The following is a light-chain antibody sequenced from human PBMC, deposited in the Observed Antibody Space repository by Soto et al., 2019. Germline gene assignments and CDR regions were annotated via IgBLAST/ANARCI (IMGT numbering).Light chain of an antibody. J-gene: IGKJ4*01. CDR1: QSISSW. Sequence: DIQMTQSPSTLSASVGDRVTNTCRASQSISSWLAWYQQKPGKAPKLLIYDASSLESGVPSRFSGSGSGTEFTLTISSLQPDDFATYYCQQYNSNLTFGGGTKVDIK. V-gene: IGKV1-5*01. CDR2: DAS. CDR3: QQYNSNLT.